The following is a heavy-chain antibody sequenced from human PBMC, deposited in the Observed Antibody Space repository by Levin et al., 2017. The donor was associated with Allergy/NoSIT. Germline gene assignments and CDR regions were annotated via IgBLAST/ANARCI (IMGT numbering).Heavy chain of an antibody. V-gene: IGHV3-43D*03. D-gene: IGHD3-10*01. Sequence: HPGGSLRLSCAASGFTFDDYAMHWVRQAPGKGLEWVSLVSWDGGSAYYADSVKGRFTISRDNSKNSLYLQMHTLRAEDTALYYCAKDKLPHAPSGIDYWGQGTLVTVSS. CDR2: VSWDGGSA. CDR3: AKDKLPHAPSGIDY. CDR1: GFTFDDYA. J-gene: IGHJ4*02.